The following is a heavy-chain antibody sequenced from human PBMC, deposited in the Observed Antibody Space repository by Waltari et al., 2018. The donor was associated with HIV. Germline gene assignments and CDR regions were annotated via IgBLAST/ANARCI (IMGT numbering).Heavy chain of an antibody. CDR2: IKQDGSEK. Sequence: EVQLVESGGGLVQPGGSLRLSCAASGFTFSLYWMSWVRQAPGKGLVWVATIKQDGSEKFYVDSVKGQFTISRDIAKNSLYLQMNSLRAEDTAVYFCARAPNPYWFFDLWGRGTLVTVSS. CDR3: ARAPNPYWFFDL. V-gene: IGHV3-7*01. CDR1: GFTFSLYW. J-gene: IGHJ2*01.